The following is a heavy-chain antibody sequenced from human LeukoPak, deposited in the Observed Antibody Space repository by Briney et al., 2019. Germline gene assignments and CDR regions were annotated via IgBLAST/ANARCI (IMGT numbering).Heavy chain of an antibody. CDR3: ARRVSHDAFDI. CDR1: GGSISSGSYY. Sequence: PSETLSLTCTVSGGSISSGSYYWSWIRQPAGKGLEWIGRIYTSGSTNYNPSLKSRVTISVDTSKNQFSLKLSSVTAADTAVYYCARRVSHDAFDIWGQGTMVTVSS. V-gene: IGHV4-61*02. J-gene: IGHJ3*02. CDR2: IYTSGST.